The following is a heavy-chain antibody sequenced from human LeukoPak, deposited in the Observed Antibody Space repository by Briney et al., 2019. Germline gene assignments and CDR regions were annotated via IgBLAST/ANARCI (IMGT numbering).Heavy chain of an antibody. D-gene: IGHD1-26*01. V-gene: IGHV3-23*01. CDR1: GFTFSSYA. J-gene: IGHJ5*02. Sequence: PGGSLRLSCAASGFTFSSYAMSWVRQAPGKGLEWVSAISGSGGSTYYADSVKGRFTISRDNSKNTLYLQMNSLRAEDTAVYYCAKDWAGGELLPGHNWFDPWGQGTLVTVSS. CDR2: ISGSGGST. CDR3: AKDWAGGELLPGHNWFDP.